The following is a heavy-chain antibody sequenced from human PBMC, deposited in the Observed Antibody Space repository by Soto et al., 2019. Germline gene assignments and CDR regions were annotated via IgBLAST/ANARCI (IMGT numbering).Heavy chain of an antibody. V-gene: IGHV4-30-4*01. Sequence: SETLSLTCTVSGGSISSGDDYWSWIRQPPGKGLELIGHRWYRASNPSNAAPERSVTLSVDASKNRLPLRQNSVTAADTAVYSCARVRRLLWFGELLTKWFGPWGQGTLVTVSS. CDR3: ARVRRLLWFGELLTKWFGP. CDR1: GGSISSGDDY. J-gene: IGHJ5*02. D-gene: IGHD3-10*01. CDR2: RWYRASN.